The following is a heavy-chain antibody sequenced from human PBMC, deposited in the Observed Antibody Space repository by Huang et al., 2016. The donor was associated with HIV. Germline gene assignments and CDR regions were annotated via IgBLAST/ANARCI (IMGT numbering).Heavy chain of an antibody. CDR1: GYTFTSY. CDR3: ARDRGAVAGTSPGY. D-gene: IGHD6-19*01. Sequence: QVQLVQSGAEVKKPGASVTVSCKASGYTFTSYVSWVRQAPGQGLEGMGWISAYNGHTNHAQNLQGRVTMTTETSTSTAYMELRSLRSDDTAVYYCARDRGAVAGTSPGYWGQGTLVTVSS. V-gene: IGHV1-18*01. J-gene: IGHJ4*02. CDR2: ISAYNGHT.